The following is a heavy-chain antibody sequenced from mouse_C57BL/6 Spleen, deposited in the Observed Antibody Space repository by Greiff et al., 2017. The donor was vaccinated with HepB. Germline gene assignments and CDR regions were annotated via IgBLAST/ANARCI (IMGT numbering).Heavy chain of an antibody. CDR3: ARRGFASSLYYFDY. D-gene: IGHD6-1*01. CDR2: INPNNGGT. J-gene: IGHJ2*01. V-gene: IGHV1-18*01. CDR1: GYTFTDYN. Sequence: EVQLQQSGPELVKPGASVKIPCKASGYTFTDYNMDWVKQSHGKSLEWIGDINPNNGGTIYNQKFKGKATLTVDKSSSTAYMELRSLTSEDTAVYYCARRGFASSLYYFDYWGQGTTLTVSS.